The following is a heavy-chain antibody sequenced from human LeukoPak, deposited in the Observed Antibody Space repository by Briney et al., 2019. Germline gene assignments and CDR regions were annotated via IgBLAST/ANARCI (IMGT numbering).Heavy chain of an antibody. CDR2: INGGGGVA. V-gene: IGHV3-23*01. CDR3: AKDQTPANLYYYYYMDV. J-gene: IGHJ6*03. D-gene: IGHD2-15*01. CDR1: GFTFSSYG. Sequence: GGSLRLSCAASGFTFSSYGMSWVRQAPGKGLEWVSEINGGGGVAYYADSVKGRLTISRDKSNNILYLQMNSLRAEDTAVYYCAKDQTPANLYYYYYMDVWGKGTTVIISS.